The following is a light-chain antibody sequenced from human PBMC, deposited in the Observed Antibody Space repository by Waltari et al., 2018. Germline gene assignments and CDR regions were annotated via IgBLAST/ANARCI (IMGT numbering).Light chain of an antibody. Sequence: QSALTQPHSVSGSAGQSVTISCTGTGSDYVSWYHQLPGKAPNLLIYDISKRPSGVPDRFSGSKSGTSASLTVSGLQAEDEADYYCCSFEDTWVFGGGTKLTVL. CDR1: GSDY. J-gene: IGLJ3*02. CDR2: DIS. V-gene: IGLV2-11*01. CDR3: CSFEDTWV.